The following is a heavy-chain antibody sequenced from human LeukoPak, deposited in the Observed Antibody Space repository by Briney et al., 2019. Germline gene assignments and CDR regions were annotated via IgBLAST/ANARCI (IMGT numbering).Heavy chain of an antibody. CDR3: GRGYSSGWSPGDFDI. Sequence: PAETLSLTCAVSGCSISSSNWWGWVHHPPGKGLEWSGVIYRSGSTNYNPSLKSRFTISVDNSKNQFSLQLSYLTAADTAVYYCGRGYSSGWSPGDFDIWGQGKMVTVFS. CDR1: GCSISSSNW. CDR2: IYRSGST. J-gene: IGHJ3*02. D-gene: IGHD6-19*01. V-gene: IGHV4-4*02.